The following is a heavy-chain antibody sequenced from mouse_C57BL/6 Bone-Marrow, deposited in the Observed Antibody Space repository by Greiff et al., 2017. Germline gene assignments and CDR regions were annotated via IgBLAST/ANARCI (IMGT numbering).Heavy chain of an antibody. V-gene: IGHV5-17*01. CDR1: GFTFSDYG. Sequence: EVMLVESGGGLVKPGGSLKLSCAASGFTFSDYGMHWVRQAPEKGLEWVAYISSGSSTIYYAATVKGRFTISRDNAKNTLFLQMTSLRSEDTAMYYCASAYAMDYGGQGTSVTVSS. CDR2: ISSGSSTI. J-gene: IGHJ4*01. CDR3: ASAYAMDY.